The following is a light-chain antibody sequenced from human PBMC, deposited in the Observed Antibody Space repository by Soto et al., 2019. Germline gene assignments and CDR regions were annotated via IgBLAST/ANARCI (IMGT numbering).Light chain of an antibody. CDR2: GNS. CDR3: QSYDSSLSGSVV. J-gene: IGLJ2*01. V-gene: IGLV1-40*01. Sequence: QSVLTQPPSVSGAPGQRVTISCTGSSSNIGAGYDVHWYQQLPGTAPKLLIYGNSNRPSWVPDRFSVSKSGTSASLAITGLQAEDEADYYCQSYDSSLSGSVVFGGGTKLTVL. CDR1: SSNIGAGYD.